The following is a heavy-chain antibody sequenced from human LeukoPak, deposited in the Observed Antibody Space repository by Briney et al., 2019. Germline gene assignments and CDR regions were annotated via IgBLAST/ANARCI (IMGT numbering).Heavy chain of an antibody. CDR3: AREEPNPGPLYYYGSGIFDY. D-gene: IGHD3-10*01. V-gene: IGHV3-21*01. CDR2: ISSSSSYI. CDR1: GFTFSSYS. J-gene: IGHJ4*02. Sequence: PGGSLRLSCAASGFTFSSYSMNSVRQAPGKGLEWVSSISSSSSYIYYADSVKGRFTISRDNAKNSLYLQMNSLRAEDTAVYYCAREEPNPGPLYYYGSGIFDYWGQGTLVTVSS.